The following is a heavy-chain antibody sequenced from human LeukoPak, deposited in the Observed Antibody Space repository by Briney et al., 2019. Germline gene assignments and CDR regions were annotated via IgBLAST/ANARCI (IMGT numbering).Heavy chain of an antibody. CDR2: IWYDGSNK. J-gene: IGHJ4*02. CDR3: ARHGYSYGFDY. CDR1: GFTFSNYD. Sequence: GRSLRLSCAASGFTFSNYDVHWVRQAPGKGLEWVAVIWYDGSNKYYVDSVKGRFTISRDISKNTLYLQMNSLSAEDTAVYYCARHGYSYGFDYWGQGTLVTVSS. V-gene: IGHV3-33*01. D-gene: IGHD5-24*01.